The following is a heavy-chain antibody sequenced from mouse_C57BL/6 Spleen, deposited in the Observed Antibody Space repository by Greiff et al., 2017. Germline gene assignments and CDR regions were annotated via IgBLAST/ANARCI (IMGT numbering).Heavy chain of an antibody. D-gene: IGHD2-1*01. CDR2: IHPNSGST. J-gene: IGHJ2*01. CDR3: ASDYGNSYYFDY. CDR1: GYTFTSYW. Sequence: QVQLQQPGAELVKPGASVKLSCKASGYTFTSYWMHWVKQRPGQGLEWIGMIHPNSGSTNYNEKFKSKATLTVDKSSSTAYMQLSSLTSEDSAVYYCASDYGNSYYFDYWGQGTTLTVSS. V-gene: IGHV1-64*01.